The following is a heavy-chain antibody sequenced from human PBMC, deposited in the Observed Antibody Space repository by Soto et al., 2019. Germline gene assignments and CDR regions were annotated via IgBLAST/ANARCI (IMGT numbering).Heavy chain of an antibody. J-gene: IGHJ4*02. CDR2: IYYSGST. V-gene: IGHV4-30-4*01. Sequence: ASETLSLTCTVSGGSISSGGYYWSWIRQPPGKGPEWIGYIYYSGSTYYNPSLRSRVTISVDTSKNQFSLKLSSVTAADTSVYYCARARGARYFDYWGQGTLVTVSS. CDR1: GGSISSGGYY. D-gene: IGHD2-15*01. CDR3: ARARGARYFDY.